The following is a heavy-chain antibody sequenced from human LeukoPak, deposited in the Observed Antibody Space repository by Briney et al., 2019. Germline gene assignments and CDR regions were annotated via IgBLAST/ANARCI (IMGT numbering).Heavy chain of an antibody. J-gene: IGHJ6*02. CDR3: ARWPEMSWLGYYYYGMDV. CDR2: IYYSGST. D-gene: IGHD3-10*01. CDR1: GGSISSGGYY. V-gene: IGHV4-31*03. Sequence: SETLSLTCTVSGGSISSGGYYWSWIRQHPGKGLEWIGYIYYSGSTYYNPSLKSRVTISVDTSKNQFSLKLSSVTAADTAVYYCARWPEMSWLGYYYYGMDVWGQGTTVTVSS.